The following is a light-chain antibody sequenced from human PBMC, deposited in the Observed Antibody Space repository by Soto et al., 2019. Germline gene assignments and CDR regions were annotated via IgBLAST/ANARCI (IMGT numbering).Light chain of an antibody. J-gene: IGKJ1*01. V-gene: IGKV1-5*01. Sequence: DIQMTQSPSSLSVSVGDRVTIXCRASQSIGGFLNWYQQKPGKAPKLLIYDASSLESGVPSRFSGSGSGTEFTLTISSLQPDDFATYYCQQFNSYSPGAFGQGTKVDIK. CDR1: QSIGGF. CDR2: DAS. CDR3: QQFNSYSPGA.